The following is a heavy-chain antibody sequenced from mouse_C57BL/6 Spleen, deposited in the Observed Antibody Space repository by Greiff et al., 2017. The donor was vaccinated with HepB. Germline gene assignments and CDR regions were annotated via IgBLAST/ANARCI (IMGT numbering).Heavy chain of an antibody. V-gene: IGHV5-6*01. Sequence: EVKLMESGGDLVKPGGSLKLSCAASGFTFSSYGMSWVRQTPDKRLEWVATISSGGSYTYYPDRVKGRFTISRDNAKNTLYLQLSILKSEDTAMYYCTRHGDYDDDSLDYAMDYWGQGTSVTVSS. D-gene: IGHD2-4*01. CDR2: ISSGGSYT. CDR3: TRHGDYDDDSLDYAMDY. CDR1: GFTFSSYG. J-gene: IGHJ4*01.